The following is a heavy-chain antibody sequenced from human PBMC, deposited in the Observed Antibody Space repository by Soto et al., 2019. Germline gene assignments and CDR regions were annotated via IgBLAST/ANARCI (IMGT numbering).Heavy chain of an antibody. V-gene: IGHV1-69*13. CDR1: GGTFSSYA. CDR3: ARVRIQLWLRYYYGMDL. J-gene: IGHJ6*02. CDR2: IIPIFGTA. D-gene: IGHD5-18*01. Sequence: SVKVSCKASGGTFSSYAISWVRQAPGQGLEWMGGIIPIFGTANYAQKFQGRVTITADESTSTAYMELSSPRSEDTAVYYCARVRIQLWLRYYYGMDLWGQGTTVTVSS.